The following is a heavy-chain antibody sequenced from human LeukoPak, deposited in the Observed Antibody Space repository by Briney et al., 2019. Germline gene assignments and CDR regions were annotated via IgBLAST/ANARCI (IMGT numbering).Heavy chain of an antibody. CDR3: ARGGGIAAAGTGYFDY. CDR2: IIPIFGIA. J-gene: IGHJ4*02. Sequence: SVKVSCKASGCTFSSYAISWVRQAPGQGLEWMGRIIPIFGIANYAQKFQGRVTITADKSTSTAYMELSSLRSEDTAVYYCARGGGIAAAGTGYFDYWGQGTLVTVSS. D-gene: IGHD6-13*01. CDR1: GCTFSSYA. V-gene: IGHV1-69*04.